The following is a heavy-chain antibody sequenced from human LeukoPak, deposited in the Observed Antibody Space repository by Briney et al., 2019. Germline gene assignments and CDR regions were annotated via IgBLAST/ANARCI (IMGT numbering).Heavy chain of an antibody. J-gene: IGHJ4*02. CDR2: IIPIFGTA. CDR1: GGTFSSYA. V-gene: IGHV1-69*05. CDR3: ARSPPYQLLSSRGYFDY. Sequence: SVKVSCKASGGTFSSYAISWVRQAPGQGLEWMGGIIPIFGTANYAQKFQGRVTITTDESASTAYMELSSLRSEDTAVYYCARSPPYQLLSSRGYFDYWGQGTLVTVSS. D-gene: IGHD2-2*01.